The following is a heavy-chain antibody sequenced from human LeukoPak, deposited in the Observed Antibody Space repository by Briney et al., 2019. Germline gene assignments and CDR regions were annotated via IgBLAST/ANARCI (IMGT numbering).Heavy chain of an antibody. Sequence: PGGSLRFSCAASGFTFCDYYMSWIRPGPGKGLEWVSYISSSSSYTNYADSVKGRFTISRDNAKNSLYLQMNSLRAEDTAVYYCARSLIVDNPLDVWGKGATVTVSS. J-gene: IGHJ6*04. CDR3: ARSLIVDNPLDV. V-gene: IGHV3-11*06. D-gene: IGHD1-26*01. CDR2: ISSSSSYT. CDR1: GFTFCDYY.